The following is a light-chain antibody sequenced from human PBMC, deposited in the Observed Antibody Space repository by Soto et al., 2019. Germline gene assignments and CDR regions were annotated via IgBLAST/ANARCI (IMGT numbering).Light chain of an antibody. J-gene: IGKJ1*01. Sequence: EIVLTQSPGTLSLSPGEIATLSCRASQSVSNNYLAWYQQKPGQAPRLLIYGASNRATGIPDRFSGSGSGTDFTLTISRLEPEDFAVYYCQQYGSSGTCGQGTKGDIK. CDR1: QSVSNNY. V-gene: IGKV3-20*01. CDR2: GAS. CDR3: QQYGSSGT.